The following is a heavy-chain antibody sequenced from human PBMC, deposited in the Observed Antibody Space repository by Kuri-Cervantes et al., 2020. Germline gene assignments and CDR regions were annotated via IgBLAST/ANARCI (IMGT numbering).Heavy chain of an antibody. D-gene: IGHD3-16*02. CDR1: GYTFTGYY. CDR2: INPNSGGT. J-gene: IGHJ4*02. CDR3: ARAGSVMITFGGVVAYRFEY. V-gene: IGHV1-2*02. Sequence: ASVKVSCKASGYTFTGYYMHWVRQAPGQGLEWMGWINPNSGGTNYAQKFQGRVTMTRDTSISTAYMELSRLRSDDTAVYYCARAGSVMITFGGVVAYRFEYWGQGTLVTVSS.